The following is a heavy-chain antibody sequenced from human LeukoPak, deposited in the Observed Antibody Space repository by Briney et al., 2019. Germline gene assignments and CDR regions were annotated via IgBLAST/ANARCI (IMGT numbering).Heavy chain of an antibody. CDR1: GGSISSGGYS. D-gene: IGHD2-15*01. CDR2: IYHSGST. CDR3: ARDGWCGGSCDNWFDP. Sequence: PSQTLSLTCAVPGGSISSGGYSWSWIRQPPGKGLEWIGYIYHSGSTYYNPSLKSRVTISVDRSKNQFSLKLSSVTAADTAVYYCARDGWCGGSCDNWFDPWGQGTLVTVSS. V-gene: IGHV4-30-2*01. J-gene: IGHJ5*02.